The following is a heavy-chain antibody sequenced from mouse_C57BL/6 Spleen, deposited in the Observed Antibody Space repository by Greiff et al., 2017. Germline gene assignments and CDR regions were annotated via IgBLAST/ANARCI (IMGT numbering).Heavy chain of an antibody. CDR3: ARSDSSGPSFAY. D-gene: IGHD3-2*02. V-gene: IGHV1-81*01. Sequence: VKLMESGAELARPGASVKLSCKASGYTFTSYGISWVKQRTGQGLEWLGEIYTRSGNTYYNEKFKGKATLTADKSSSTAYMERRRLTSEDSAVYFCARSDSSGPSFAYWGQGTLVTVSA. CDR2: IYTRSGNT. J-gene: IGHJ3*01. CDR1: GYTFTSYG.